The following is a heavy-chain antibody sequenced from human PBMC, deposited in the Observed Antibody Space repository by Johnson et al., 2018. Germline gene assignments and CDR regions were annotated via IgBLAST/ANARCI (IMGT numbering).Heavy chain of an antibody. Sequence: VQLVESGGGLVEPGGSLSLSCAASGFNFIKPWKNWVRRTPGKGLEGVGRIKSKSEGKPTDYAAPVKGRFTMSRDESKNTRYLKMNSLIIEDTAIYYCTTDGRGGTSSFDYWGQGTLVTVSS. V-gene: IGHV3-15*07. CDR2: IKSKSEGKPT. D-gene: IGHD2-15*01. J-gene: IGHJ4*02. CDR3: TTDGRGGTSSFDY. CDR1: GFNFIKPW.